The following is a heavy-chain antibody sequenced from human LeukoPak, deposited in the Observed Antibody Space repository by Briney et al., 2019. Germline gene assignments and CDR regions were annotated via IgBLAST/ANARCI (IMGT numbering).Heavy chain of an antibody. J-gene: IGHJ3*02. D-gene: IGHD2-15*01. CDR3: ASRNGGSPARDAFDI. V-gene: IGHV4-30-4*01. Sequence: SQTLSLTCTVSGGSISSGDYYWSWIRQPPGKGLEWIGYIYYSGSTYYNPSLKSRVTISVDTSKNQFSLKLSSVTAADTAVYYCASRNGGSPARDAFDIWGQGTMVTVSS. CDR1: GGSISSGDYY. CDR2: IYYSGST.